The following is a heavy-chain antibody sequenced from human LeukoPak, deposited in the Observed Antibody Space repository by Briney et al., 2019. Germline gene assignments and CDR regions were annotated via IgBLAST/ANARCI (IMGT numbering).Heavy chain of an antibody. V-gene: IGHV3-53*01. CDR3: ARGGYSSSWYHFDY. J-gene: IGHJ4*02. CDR1: GFTFSSYW. CDR2: IYSGGTT. D-gene: IGHD6-13*01. Sequence: GGSLRLSCAASGFTFSSYWMHWVRQAPGKGLEWVSVIYSGGTTNYADSVKGRFTISRDNSKNTLFLQMNSLRAEDTAVYYCARGGYSSSWYHFDYWGQGTLVTVSS.